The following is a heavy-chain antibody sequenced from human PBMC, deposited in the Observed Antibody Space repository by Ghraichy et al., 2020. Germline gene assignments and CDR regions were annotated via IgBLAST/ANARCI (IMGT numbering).Heavy chain of an antibody. J-gene: IGHJ4*02. CDR1: GFNFARYT. D-gene: IGHD3-10*01. CDR3: AKERDTMYFDY. CDR2: FSRNRVTT. V-gene: IGHV3-43*01. Sequence: GGSPRLSCEASGFNFARYTIHWVRQPPGKGLEWVALFSRNRVTTFYADSVRGRFTVSRDNSRDSLYLHMNSLTTDDTALYFCAKERDTMYFDYWGQGALVTVSS.